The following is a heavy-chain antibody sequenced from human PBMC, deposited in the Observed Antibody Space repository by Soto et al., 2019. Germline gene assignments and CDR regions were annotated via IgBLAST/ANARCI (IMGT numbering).Heavy chain of an antibody. CDR3: ARDRGAYGMDV. J-gene: IGHJ6*02. CDR2: ISAYNGNT. Sequence: QVQLVQSGAEVKKPGASVKVSCKASGYTFTSYGISWVRQAPGQGLEWMGWISAYNGNTNYAQKLQGRVTMTTDTATSTAYMELTSMRADDTAVYYCARDRGAYGMDVWGQGTTVTVSS. V-gene: IGHV1-18*01. CDR1: GYTFTSYG.